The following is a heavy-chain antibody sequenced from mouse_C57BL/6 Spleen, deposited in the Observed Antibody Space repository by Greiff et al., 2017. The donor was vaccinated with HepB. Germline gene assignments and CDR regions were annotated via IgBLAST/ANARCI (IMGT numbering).Heavy chain of an antibody. D-gene: IGHD3-1*01. V-gene: IGHV14-4*01. Sequence: VQLKQSGAELVRPGASVKLSCTASGFNIKDDYMHWVKQRPEQGLEWIGWIDPENGDTEYASKFQGKATITADTSSNTAYLQLSSLTSEDTAVYYCTTPSGWVAYWGQGTLVTVSA. CDR2: IDPENGDT. J-gene: IGHJ3*01. CDR1: GFNIKDDY. CDR3: TTPSGWVAY.